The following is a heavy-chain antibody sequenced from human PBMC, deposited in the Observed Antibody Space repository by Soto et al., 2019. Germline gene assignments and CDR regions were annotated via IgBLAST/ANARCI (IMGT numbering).Heavy chain of an antibody. D-gene: IGHD6-6*01. Sequence: GSLRLSCAASGFTFSSYGMHWVRQAPGKGLEWVAVIWYDGSNKYYADSVKGRFTISRDNSKNTLYLQMNSLRAEDTAVYYCARDKRAARPGGGMDVWGQGTTVTVSS. V-gene: IGHV3-33*01. J-gene: IGHJ6*02. CDR2: IWYDGSNK. CDR1: GFTFSSYG. CDR3: ARDKRAARPGGGMDV.